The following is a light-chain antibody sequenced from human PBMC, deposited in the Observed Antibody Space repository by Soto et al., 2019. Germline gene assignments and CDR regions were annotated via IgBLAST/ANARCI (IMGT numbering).Light chain of an antibody. CDR1: QSISSY. CDR2: AAS. J-gene: IGKJ1*01. V-gene: IGKV1-39*01. CDR3: QQSYSNHRT. Sequence: IQVTQSPSSLSGSVGDRFTITCRASQSISSYLNWYQQKPGKAPKLLIYAASSLQSGVPSRFSGSGSGTDFTLTISILQPEDFATYYCQQSYSNHRTFGQGTKVDIK.